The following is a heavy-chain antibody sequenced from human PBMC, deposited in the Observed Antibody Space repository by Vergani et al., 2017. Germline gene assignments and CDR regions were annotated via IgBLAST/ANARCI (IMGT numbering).Heavy chain of an antibody. D-gene: IGHD2-15*01. CDR3: ARSEGYSGFDP. J-gene: IGHJ5*02. V-gene: IGHV4-38-2*01. Sequence: QVNLQESGPGLVKPSETLSLTCAVSGDSISSGYYWGWIRQPPGKGLDWIASIYHSGSTYYNPSLKSRVTTSVDTSKNQFSLKLSSVTAADTAVYYCARSEGYSGFDPWGQGTLVTVSS. CDR2: IYHSGST. CDR1: GDSISSGYY.